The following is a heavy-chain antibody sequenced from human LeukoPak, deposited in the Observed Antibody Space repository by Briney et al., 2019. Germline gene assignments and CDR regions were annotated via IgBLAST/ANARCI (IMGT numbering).Heavy chain of an antibody. CDR1: GFTFSSYW. Sequence: GGALRLSCAASGFTFSSYWMHWVRPAPGKGLVWVSRINSDGSSTSYADSVKGRFTISRDNAKNTLYLQMNSLRAEDTAVYYCARPLYCSGGSCYYPGAAYYYYGIDVWGKGTTVTVSS. V-gene: IGHV3-74*01. D-gene: IGHD2-15*01. CDR2: INSDGSST. CDR3: ARPLYCSGGSCYYPGAAYYYYGIDV. J-gene: IGHJ6*04.